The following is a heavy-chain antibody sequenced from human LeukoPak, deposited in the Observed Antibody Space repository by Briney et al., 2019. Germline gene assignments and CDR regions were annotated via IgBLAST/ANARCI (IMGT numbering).Heavy chain of an antibody. D-gene: IGHD6-19*01. J-gene: IGHJ6*04. Sequence: SETLSLTCAVYGGSFSGYYWSWIRQPRGKGLEWIGEINHSGSTNYNLSLKSRVTISVDTSKNQFSLKLSSVTAADTAVYYCARLWLWGMDIWGKGTTVTVSS. CDR2: INHSGST. V-gene: IGHV4-34*01. CDR1: GGSFSGYY. CDR3: ARLWLWGMDI.